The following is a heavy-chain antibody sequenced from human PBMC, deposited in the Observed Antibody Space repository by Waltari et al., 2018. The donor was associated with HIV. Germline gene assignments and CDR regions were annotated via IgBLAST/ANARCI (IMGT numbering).Heavy chain of an antibody. J-gene: IGHJ4*02. Sequence: QVQLVESGGGVVQPRRSLRLSWAAYGFTLRSHGMTWVRQAPGKGLEWVAVISYDGSNKYYADSVKGRFTISRDNSKNTLYLQMNSLRAEDTAVYYCAKDRQKIGYYDILTGYLDYWGQGTLVTVSS. CDR1: GFTLRSHG. V-gene: IGHV3-30*18. CDR3: AKDRQKIGYYDILTGYLDY. CDR2: ISYDGSNK. D-gene: IGHD3-9*01.